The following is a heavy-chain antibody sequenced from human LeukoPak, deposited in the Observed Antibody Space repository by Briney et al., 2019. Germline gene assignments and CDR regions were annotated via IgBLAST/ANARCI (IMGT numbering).Heavy chain of an antibody. CDR2: IYTSGST. V-gene: IGHV4-61*02. D-gene: IGHD4-23*01. Sequence: PSQTLSPTCTVSGVSISSGSYYWSWIRQPAGKGLEWIGRIYTSGSTNYNPSLKSRATISVDTSKNQFSLKLSSVTAADTAVYYCARGRQTPYYYYYYMDVWGKGTTVTVSS. J-gene: IGHJ6*03. CDR1: GVSISSGSYY. CDR3: ARGRQTPYYYYYYMDV.